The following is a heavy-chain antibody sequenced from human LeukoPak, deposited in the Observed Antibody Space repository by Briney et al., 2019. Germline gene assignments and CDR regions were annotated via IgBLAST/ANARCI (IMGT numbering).Heavy chain of an antibody. J-gene: IGHJ4*02. CDR1: GFTFSSYS. Sequence: GGSLRLSCAASGFTFSSYSMNWVRQAPGKGLEWVSSISSSSSYIYYADSVKGRFTISRDNAKNSLYLQMNSLRAEDTAVYYCARDRISRNYYGSGSSLYWGQGTLVTVSS. D-gene: IGHD3-10*01. CDR2: ISSSSSYI. CDR3: ARDRISRNYYGSGSSLY. V-gene: IGHV3-21*01.